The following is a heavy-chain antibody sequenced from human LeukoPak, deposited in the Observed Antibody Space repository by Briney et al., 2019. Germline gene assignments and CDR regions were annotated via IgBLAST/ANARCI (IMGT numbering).Heavy chain of an antibody. Sequence: SQTLSLTCAISGDSVSSNSAARNWIRQSPSRGLEWLGRTYYRSKWYNDYAVPVKSRITINPDTSKNQFSLQLNSVTPEDTVVYYCARLGGYDYYYYMDVWGKGTTVTVSS. D-gene: IGHD2-15*01. CDR2: TYYRSKWYN. J-gene: IGHJ6*03. CDR1: GDSVSSNSAA. V-gene: IGHV6-1*01. CDR3: ARLGGYDYYYYMDV.